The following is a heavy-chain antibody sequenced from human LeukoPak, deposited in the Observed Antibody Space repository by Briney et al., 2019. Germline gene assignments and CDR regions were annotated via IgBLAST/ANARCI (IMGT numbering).Heavy chain of an antibody. CDR1: GFTFSSYS. D-gene: IGHD2-2*01. CDR2: ISSSSSTI. Sequence: GGXXXXSCAASGFTFSSYSMNWVRQAPGKGLEGVSYISSSSSTIYYADSVKGRFTISRDNAKNSLYLQMNSLRAEDTAVYYCASVVVPAASDYWGQGTLVTVSS. CDR3: ASVVVPAASDY. J-gene: IGHJ4*02. V-gene: IGHV3-48*01.